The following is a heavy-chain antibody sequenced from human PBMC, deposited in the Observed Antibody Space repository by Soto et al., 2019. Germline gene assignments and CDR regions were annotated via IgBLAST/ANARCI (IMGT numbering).Heavy chain of an antibody. CDR3: ARVSFNALLRFPFDL. V-gene: IGHV1-8*01. Sequence: ASVKVSCKASRYTFTSYDINWVRQATGQGLEWMGWMNPNSGSTVIAQKFQGRVTMTRDSSISTAYMELSSLRPDDSAIYYCARVSFNALLRFPFDLWGQGTEVTVSS. CDR1: RYTFTSYD. CDR2: MNPNSGST. J-gene: IGHJ4*02. D-gene: IGHD5-12*01.